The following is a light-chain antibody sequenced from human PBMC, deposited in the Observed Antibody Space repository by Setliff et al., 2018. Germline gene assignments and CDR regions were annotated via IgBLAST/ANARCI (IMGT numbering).Light chain of an antibody. V-gene: IGLV2-14*03. J-gene: IGLJ1*01. CDR1: SSDVGGYNY. CDR2: DVS. CDR3: TSYTNSAV. Sequence: QSALTQPRSVSGSPGQSVTISCTGTSSDVGGYNYVSWYQQHPDKAPKLIIYDVSNRPSGVSNRFSGSKSGNTASLTISGLQAEDEADYYCTSYTNSAVFGTGTKVTVL.